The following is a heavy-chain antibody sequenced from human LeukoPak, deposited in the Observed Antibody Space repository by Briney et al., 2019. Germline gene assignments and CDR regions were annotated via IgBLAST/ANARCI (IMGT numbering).Heavy chain of an antibody. J-gene: IGHJ5*02. V-gene: IGHV4-34*01. Sequence: SETLSLTCAVYGGSFSGYHWSWIRQPPGKGPEWIGEINHSGSTNYNPSLKSRVTISVDTSKNQFSLKLSSVTAADTAVYYCARGNLGLRYFDWFDPWGQGTLVTVSS. CDR3: ARGNLGLRYFDWFDP. D-gene: IGHD3-9*01. CDR1: GGSFSGYH. CDR2: INHSGST.